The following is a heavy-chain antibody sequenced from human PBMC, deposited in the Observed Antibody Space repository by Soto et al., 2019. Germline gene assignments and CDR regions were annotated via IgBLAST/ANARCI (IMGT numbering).Heavy chain of an antibody. D-gene: IGHD2-21*02. V-gene: IGHV1-3*01. Sequence: ASVKVSCKASGYTFTSYAMHWVRQAPGQRLEWMGWINAGNGKTKYSQKFQGRGNITRDTSASTAYMELSSRRSEDTAVYYCAGSQAQPTGLLFSFAFDIWGQGTMVTVSS. J-gene: IGHJ3*02. CDR3: AGSQAQPTGLLFSFAFDI. CDR1: GYTFTSYA. CDR2: INAGNGKT.